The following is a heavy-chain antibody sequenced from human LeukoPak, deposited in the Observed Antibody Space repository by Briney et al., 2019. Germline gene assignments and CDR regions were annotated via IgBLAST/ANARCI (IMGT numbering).Heavy chain of an antibody. CDR3: AGVWFENWIDP. Sequence: PSETLSLTCELSGVSISDGYYWGWIRHPPGKGLEWIGILFPNGPSYSNPSLKSRALITMERPKNPFFLKLTSLTPSDRAVYFFAGVWFENWIDPWGQGALVTVS. CDR1: GVSISDGYY. CDR2: LFPNGPS. J-gene: IGHJ5*02. V-gene: IGHV4-38-2*01. D-gene: IGHD2-21*01.